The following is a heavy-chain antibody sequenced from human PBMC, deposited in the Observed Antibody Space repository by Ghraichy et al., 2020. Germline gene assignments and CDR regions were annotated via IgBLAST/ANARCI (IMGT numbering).Heavy chain of an antibody. Sequence: GESLNISCAASGFIFSSYAMSWFRQAPGKGLEWVSTISTGGGSTFHADTVKGRFTISRDNSKNMLYLQLSSLRAEDTAVYFCAKDPRALTTRYYCDLWGRGTLVTVSS. D-gene: IGHD1-1*01. CDR2: ISTGGGST. V-gene: IGHV3-23*01. CDR3: AKDPRALTTRYYCDL. CDR1: GFIFSSYA. J-gene: IGHJ2*01.